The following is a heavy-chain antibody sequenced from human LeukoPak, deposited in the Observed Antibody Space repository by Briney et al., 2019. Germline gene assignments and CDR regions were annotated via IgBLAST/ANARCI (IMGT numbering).Heavy chain of an antibody. CDR1: GYTFTGYY. D-gene: IGHD6-19*01. J-gene: IGHJ4*02. CDR3: ARDTSGWYNY. V-gene: IGHV1-2*02. Sequence: ASVKVSCKASGYTFTGYYIHWVRQAPGQGLEWIGWINPDRGGTYYAQKFQGRVTMTRDTSISAACMELSRLRSDDTAVYYCARDTSGWYNYWGQGTLVTVSS. CDR2: INPDRGGT.